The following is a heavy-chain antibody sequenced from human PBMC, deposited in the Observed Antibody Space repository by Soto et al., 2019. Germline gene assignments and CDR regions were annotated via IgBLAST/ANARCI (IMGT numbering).Heavy chain of an antibody. D-gene: IGHD2-2*01. Sequence: QVQLVESGGGLVQSGRSLRLSCAASGFTFSTYSMHWVRQAPGKGLEWVAVVSSDGSRTYYADSVKGRFTISRDNSKNTVFMQMNSLRAEDTAVYYCARDVWHCGSNSCYFYGMDVWGQGTTVTVSS. CDR3: ARDVWHCGSNSCYFYGMDV. V-gene: IGHV3-30-3*01. CDR2: VSSDGSRT. CDR1: GFTFSTYS. J-gene: IGHJ6*02.